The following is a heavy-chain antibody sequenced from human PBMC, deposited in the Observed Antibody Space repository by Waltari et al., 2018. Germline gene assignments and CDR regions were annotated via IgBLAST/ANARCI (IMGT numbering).Heavy chain of an antibody. CDR2: IYTSGST. CDR3: ARERGYSGYDPFNWFDP. V-gene: IGHV4-4*07. Sequence: QVQLQESGPGLVKPSETLSLTCTVSGGSISSYYWSWIRQPAGKGLEWIGRIYTSGSTNYNPSRKSRVTMSVDTSKNQFSLKLSSVTAADTAVYYCARERGYSGYDPFNWFDPWGQGTLVTVSS. CDR1: GGSISSYY. D-gene: IGHD5-12*01. J-gene: IGHJ5*02.